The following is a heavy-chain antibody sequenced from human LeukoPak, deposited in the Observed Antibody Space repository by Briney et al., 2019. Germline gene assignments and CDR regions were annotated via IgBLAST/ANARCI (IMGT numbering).Heavy chain of an antibody. CDR3: AXIXRGXYSNYAVSDY. Sequence: SETLSLTCAVYGGSFSGYYWSWIRQPPGKGLEWIGEINHSGSTNYNPSLKSRVTISVDTSKNQFSLKLSSVTAADTAVYYCAXIXRGXYSNYAVSDYWGQGTLVTVSS. J-gene: IGHJ4*02. CDR2: INHSGST. D-gene: IGHD4-11*01. CDR1: GGSFSGYY. V-gene: IGHV4-34*01.